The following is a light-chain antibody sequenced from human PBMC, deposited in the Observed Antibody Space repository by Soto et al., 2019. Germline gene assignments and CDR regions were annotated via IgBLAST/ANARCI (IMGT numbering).Light chain of an antibody. J-gene: IGKJ5*01. CDR1: QRLLHITGETF. V-gene: IGKV2D-29*02. CDR3: MQSTQLPPT. Sequence: VVMTQTPLSLSVAPGQPASISCTSSQRLLHITGETFLFWYIQKXGQSPQXXIYEVSTRVSGVPDRFSGSGSGTDFTLEISRVETDDVGIYYCMQSTQLPPTFGQGTRLEIK. CDR2: EVS.